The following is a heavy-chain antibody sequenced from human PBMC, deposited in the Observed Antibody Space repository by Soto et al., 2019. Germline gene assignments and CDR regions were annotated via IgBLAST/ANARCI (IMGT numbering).Heavy chain of an antibody. V-gene: IGHV3-74*01. J-gene: IGHJ4*02. Sequence: GGSLRLSCAASGLTFNNYWMHWVGQAPGKGLVWVSRINIEGSTTDYADSVRGRFAISRDNAKNTLYLQINSLRDEDTAVYYCTRDRGGNFYGGFDYWGRGTLVTVSS. D-gene: IGHD1-26*01. CDR2: INIEGSTT. CDR3: TRDRGGNFYGGFDY. CDR1: GLTFNNYW.